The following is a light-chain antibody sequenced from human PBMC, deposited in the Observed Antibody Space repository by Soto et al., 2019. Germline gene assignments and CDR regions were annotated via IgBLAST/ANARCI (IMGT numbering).Light chain of an antibody. Sequence: AIQITQSPSSLSASVGDRVTITCRESQSKRNDLGWYQQKPGKGPKLLIYAASSLQSGVPSRFSGSGSGTDFTLTISSLQPEDFATYYCHQSYYTISMTFGQGTRLEI. V-gene: IGKV1-6*01. CDR2: AAS. CDR1: QSKRND. CDR3: HQSYYTISMT. J-gene: IGKJ5*01.